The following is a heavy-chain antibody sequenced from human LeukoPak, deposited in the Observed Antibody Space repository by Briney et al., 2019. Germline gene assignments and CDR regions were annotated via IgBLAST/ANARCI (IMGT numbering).Heavy chain of an antibody. CDR3: ARSLTDYDSSGYPSYYFDY. CDR2: INPNSGGT. Sequence: ASVKVSCKASGYTFTGYYMHWVRQAPGQGLEWMGWINPNSGGTNYAQKFQGRVTMTRDMSTSTVYMELSSLRSEDTAVYYCARSLTDYDSSGYPSYYFDYWGQGTLVTVSS. V-gene: IGHV1-2*02. J-gene: IGHJ4*02. CDR1: GYTFTGYY. D-gene: IGHD3-22*01.